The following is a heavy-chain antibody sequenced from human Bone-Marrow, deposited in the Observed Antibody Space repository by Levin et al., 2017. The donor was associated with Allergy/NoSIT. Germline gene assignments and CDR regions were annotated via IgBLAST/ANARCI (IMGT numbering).Heavy chain of an antibody. V-gene: IGHV3-48*03. Sequence: GGSLRLSCEVSGFTFKDYEMNWVRQAPGKGLEWLSYINHDGDTIYYADSVKGRFVISRDNAKNSLYLQMNSLRVEDTAIYYCVRDGGFAVQYLEWPGHFDYWGQGSPVTVSS. CDR2: INHDGDTI. CDR1: GFTFKDYE. D-gene: IGHD3-3*01. J-gene: IGHJ4*02. CDR3: VRDGGFAVQYLEWPGHFDY.